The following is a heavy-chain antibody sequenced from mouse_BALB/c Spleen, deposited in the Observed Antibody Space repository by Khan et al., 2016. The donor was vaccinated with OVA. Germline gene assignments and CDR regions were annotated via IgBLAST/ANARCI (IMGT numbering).Heavy chain of an antibody. CDR1: GYSITSGYA. J-gene: IGHJ2*01. CDR2: INYSGGT. Sequence: EVQLQESGPGLVKPSQSLSLTCTVTGYSITSGYAWNWIRQFPGNKLEWMGYINYSGGTSYNPSLKSRISITRDTSKNQFFLQLNSVTPEDTATYSSARATYYGYYFDYWGQGTPLTVSS. V-gene: IGHV3-2*02. D-gene: IGHD1-1*01. CDR3: ARATYYGYYFDY.